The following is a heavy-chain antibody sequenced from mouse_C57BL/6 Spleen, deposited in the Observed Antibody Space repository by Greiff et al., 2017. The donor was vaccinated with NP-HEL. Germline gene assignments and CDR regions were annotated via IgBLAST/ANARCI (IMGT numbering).Heavy chain of an antibody. CDR3: ARGVAGDYFDY. Sequence: EVMLVESGPGMVKPSQSLSLTCTVTGYSITSGYDWHWIRHFPGNKLEWMGYISYSGSTTYNPSLKSRISITHDTSKNHFFLKLNSVTTEDTATYYCARGVAGDYFDYWGQGTTLTVSS. CDR1: GYSITSGYD. V-gene: IGHV3-1*01. CDR2: ISYSGST. D-gene: IGHD1-1*02. J-gene: IGHJ2*01.